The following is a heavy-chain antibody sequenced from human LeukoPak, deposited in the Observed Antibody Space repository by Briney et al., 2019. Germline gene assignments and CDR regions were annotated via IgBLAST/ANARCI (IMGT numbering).Heavy chain of an antibody. D-gene: IGHD2-2*01. Sequence: GGSLRLSCTASGFTLSTYSMNWVRQAPGKGLEWVSYIGYRSSPIHYADSVKGRFTISRDNAKNSLYLQMNSLRAEDTAVYYCARGTKDLVGITWYYYMDVWGKGTTVTVSS. V-gene: IGHV3-48*01. CDR3: ARGTKDLVGITWYYYMDV. CDR1: GFTLSTYS. CDR2: IGYRSSPI. J-gene: IGHJ6*03.